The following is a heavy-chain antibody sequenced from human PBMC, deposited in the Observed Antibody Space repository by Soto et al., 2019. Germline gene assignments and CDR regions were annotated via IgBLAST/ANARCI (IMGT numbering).Heavy chain of an antibody. V-gene: IGHV6-1*01. CDR2: AYYRPKGNN. D-gene: IGHD2-15*01. CDR3: ARFREVVAAADYYYGIGI. CDR1: GDSVFSNSAA. J-gene: IGHJ6*02. Sequence: SQTLSLTCAIAGDSVFSNSAACNWIRQSPSRGLELLGRAYYRPKGNNDYAGSVKSRITTNPDTSKNQFTLHTHTVSNEDAAQYSWARFREVVAAADYYYGIGISGEGT.